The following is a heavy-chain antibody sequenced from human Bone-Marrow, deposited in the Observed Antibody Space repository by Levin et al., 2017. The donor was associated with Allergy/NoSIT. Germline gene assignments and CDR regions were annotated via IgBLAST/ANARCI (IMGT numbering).Heavy chain of an antibody. CDR3: ARGIRLDY. J-gene: IGHJ4*02. CDR2: ISGSSSHT. CDR1: GFNFSDFY. V-gene: IGHV3-11*06. D-gene: IGHD2/OR15-2a*01. Sequence: GGSLRLSCAASGFNFSDFYMTWIRQAPGKGLEWVSYISGSSSHTNYIDSVRGRFTISRDNAKNSLYLQMDRLRPDDTAVYYCARGIRLDYWGQGSLVTVSS.